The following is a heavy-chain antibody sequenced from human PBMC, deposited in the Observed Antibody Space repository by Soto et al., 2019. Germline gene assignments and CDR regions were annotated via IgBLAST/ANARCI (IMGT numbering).Heavy chain of an antibody. CDR3: AREVVVAATQSWFDP. CDR2: IYYSGST. Sequence: PSETLSLTCTVSGGSISSYYWSWIRRPPGKGQEWIGYIYYSGSTNYNPSLKSRVTISVDTSKNQFSLKLSSVTAADTAVYYCAREVVVAATQSWFDPWGQGTLVTVSS. J-gene: IGHJ5*02. D-gene: IGHD2-15*01. V-gene: IGHV4-59*01. CDR1: GGSISSYY.